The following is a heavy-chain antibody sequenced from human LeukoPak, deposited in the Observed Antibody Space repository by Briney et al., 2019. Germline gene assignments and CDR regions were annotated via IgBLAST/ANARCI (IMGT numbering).Heavy chain of an antibody. D-gene: IGHD3-3*01. V-gene: IGHV4-4*07. CDR3: ARVPSDDDFWSGYLPYFDY. CDR2: IHTSGST. Sequence: SETLSLTCTVSGGSISSYYWSWIRQPAGKGLEWIGRIHTSGSTNYNPSLKSRVTMSVDTSKNQFSLKLSSVTAADTAVYYCARVPSDDDFWSGYLPYFDYWGQGNLVTVSS. CDR1: GGSISSYY. J-gene: IGHJ4*02.